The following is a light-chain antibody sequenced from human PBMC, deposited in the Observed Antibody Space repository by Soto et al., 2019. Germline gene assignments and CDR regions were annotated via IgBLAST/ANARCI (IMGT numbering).Light chain of an antibody. CDR2: DAS. V-gene: IGKV3-11*01. J-gene: IGKJ4*01. Sequence: EIVLTQSPGTLSLSPGERATLSCRASQSVNRDLYWYQQKYGQAPRLLLYDASNRAAGTLARFSGSGSGTDFALTISSLEPEDFAVYFCQHRYNWPPLTFGGGTKVEIK. CDR3: QHRYNWPPLT. CDR1: QSVNRD.